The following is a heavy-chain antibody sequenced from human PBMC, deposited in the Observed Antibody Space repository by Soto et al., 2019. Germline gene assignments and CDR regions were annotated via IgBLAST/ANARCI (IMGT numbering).Heavy chain of an antibody. V-gene: IGHV4-59*08. CDR1: GFTFCSYA. CDR3: VRHDLWVGVTVY. CDR2: VYHSGST. D-gene: IGHD1-26*01. Sequence: GSLRLSCAASGFTFCSYAMSWVRQAPGKGLEWIGCVYHSGSTYYNPSLKGRVTISVDTSKNHFSLSLSSVTAADTAVYYCVRHDLWVGVTVYWGQGT. J-gene: IGHJ4*02.